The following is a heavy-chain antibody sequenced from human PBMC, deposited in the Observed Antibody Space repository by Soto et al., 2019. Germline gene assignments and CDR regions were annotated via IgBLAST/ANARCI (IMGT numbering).Heavy chain of an antibody. D-gene: IGHD6-19*01. CDR3: TRGGWHFDY. Sequence: GGSLRLSCAASGFTFSGSAMHWVRQASGKGLEWVGRIRSKANSYATAYAASVKGRFTISRDDSKNTAYLQMNSLKTEDTAVYYCTRGGWHFDYWGQGTLVTVSS. J-gene: IGHJ4*02. CDR1: GFTFSGSA. V-gene: IGHV3-73*01. CDR2: IRSKANSYAT.